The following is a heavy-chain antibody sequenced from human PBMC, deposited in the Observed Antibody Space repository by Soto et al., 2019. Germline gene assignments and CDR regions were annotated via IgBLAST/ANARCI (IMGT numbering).Heavy chain of an antibody. CDR1: GYTFTSYG. V-gene: IGHV1-18*01. CDR3: ARVSLGGTYYDFWSGYGRYYYGMDV. CDR2: ISAYNGNT. D-gene: IGHD3-3*01. J-gene: IGHJ6*02. Sequence: GSSVKVSCKASGYTFTSYGISWVRQAPGQGLEWMGWISAYNGNTNYAQKLQGRVTMTTDTSTSTAYMELRSLRSDDTAVYYCARVSLGGTYYDFWSGYGRYYYGMDVWGQATTVTVSS.